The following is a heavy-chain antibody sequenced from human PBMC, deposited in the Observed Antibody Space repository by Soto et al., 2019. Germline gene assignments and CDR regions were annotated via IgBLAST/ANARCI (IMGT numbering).Heavy chain of an antibody. D-gene: IGHD6-13*01. CDR3: ARGAAAGPSGDLNLMDV. V-gene: IGHV4-34*01. Sequence: SETLSLTCAVYGGSFSGYYWSWIRQPPGKGLEWIGEINHSGSTNYIPSLKSRVTISVDTSKNQFSLNLSSVTAADTAVYYCARGAAAGPSGDLNLMDVWGKGTMVTVSS. J-gene: IGHJ6*03. CDR1: GGSFSGYY. CDR2: INHSGST.